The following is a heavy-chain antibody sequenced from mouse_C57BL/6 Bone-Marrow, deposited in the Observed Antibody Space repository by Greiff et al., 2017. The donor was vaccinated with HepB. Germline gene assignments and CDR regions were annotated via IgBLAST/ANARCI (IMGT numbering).Heavy chain of an antibody. Sequence: EVKLVESGPELVKPGASVKISCKASGYSFTGYYMHWVKQSHGNILDWIGYIYPYNGVSSYNQKFKGKATLTVDKSSSTAYMELRSLTSEDSAVYYCARRVPYYYFNCYFDDWGQGTTLTVSS. CDR1: GYSFTGYY. CDR3: ARRVPYYYFNCYFDD. CDR2: IYPYNGVS. D-gene: IGHD1-1*01. J-gene: IGHJ2*01. V-gene: IGHV1-31*01.